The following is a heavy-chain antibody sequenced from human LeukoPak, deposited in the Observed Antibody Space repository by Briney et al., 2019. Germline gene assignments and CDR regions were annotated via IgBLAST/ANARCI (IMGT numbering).Heavy chain of an antibody. CDR1: VFTFSTY. D-gene: IGHD3/OR15-3a*01. CDR3: AREIYGFWSGYLDY. CDR2: ISSNGGST. Sequence: GGSLRLSCAASVFTFSTYMNWVRQAPRKGLEDVSAISSNGGSTYYANSVKGRFTISRDNSKNTLYLQMGSLRAEDMAVYYCAREIYGFWSGYLDYWGQGTLVTVSS. V-gene: IGHV3-64*01. J-gene: IGHJ4*02.